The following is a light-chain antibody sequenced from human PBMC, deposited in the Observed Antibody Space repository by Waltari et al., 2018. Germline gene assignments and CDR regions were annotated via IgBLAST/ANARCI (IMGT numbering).Light chain of an antibody. Sequence: QSALTQPASVSGSRGQSITISCTGSSSDIGSYNVVSWYQHHPGKAPKLLIYGVNNRPSGVSKLFSGSNSGNTASLTISGLQAEDEADYYCSSYAGSVVFGGGTKLTVL. CDR3: SSYAGSVV. J-gene: IGLJ3*02. CDR1: SSDIGSYNV. CDR2: GVN. V-gene: IGLV2-23*02.